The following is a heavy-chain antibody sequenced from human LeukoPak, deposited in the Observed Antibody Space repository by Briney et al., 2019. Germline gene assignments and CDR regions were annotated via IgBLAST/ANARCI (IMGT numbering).Heavy chain of an antibody. V-gene: IGHV3-7*01. CDR1: GFTFSSYW. CDR2: IKQGGSEK. D-gene: IGHD6-13*01. J-gene: IGHJ4*02. Sequence: PGGSLRLSCAASGFTFSSYWMSWVRQAPGKGLEWVANIKQGGSEKYYVDSVKGRFTISRDNAKNSLYLQMNSLRAEDTAVYYCARVYSSSWYREYYFDYWGQGTLVTVSS. CDR3: ARVYSSSWYREYYFDY.